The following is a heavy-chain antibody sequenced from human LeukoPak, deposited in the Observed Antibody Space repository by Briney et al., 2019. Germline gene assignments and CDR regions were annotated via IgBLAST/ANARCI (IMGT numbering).Heavy chain of an antibody. CDR1: GGSISSYY. J-gene: IGHJ4*02. D-gene: IGHD5-24*01. Sequence: PSETLSLTCTVSGGSISSYYWSWIRQPPGKGLEWIGYIYYSGSTNYNPSLKSRVTISVDTSKNQFSLKLSSVTAADTAVYYCARESRDGYNIFDYWGQGTLVTVSS. CDR3: ARESRDGYNIFDY. CDR2: IYYSGST. V-gene: IGHV4-59*01.